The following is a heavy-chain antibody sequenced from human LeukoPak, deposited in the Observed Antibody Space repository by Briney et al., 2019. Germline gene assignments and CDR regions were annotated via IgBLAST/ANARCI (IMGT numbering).Heavy chain of an antibody. CDR2: LDPEDGET. Sequence: GASVKVSCKVSGYTLTELSMHWVRQAPGKGLEWMGGLDPEDGETIYAQKFQGRVTMTEDTSTDTAYMELSSLRSEDTAVYYCATGSSSTRYYYYYMDVWGKGTTVTVSS. CDR3: ATGSSSTRYYYYYMDV. D-gene: IGHD6-6*01. CDR1: GYTLTELS. V-gene: IGHV1-24*01. J-gene: IGHJ6*03.